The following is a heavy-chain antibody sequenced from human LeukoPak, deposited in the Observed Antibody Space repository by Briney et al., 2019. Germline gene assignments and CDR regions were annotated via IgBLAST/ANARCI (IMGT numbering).Heavy chain of an antibody. CDR2: IYYSGST. J-gene: IGHJ6*02. Sequence: SETLSLTCTVSGGSISSYYWSWIRQPPGKGLEWIGYIYYSGSTNYNPSLKSGVTISVDTSKNQFSLKLSSVTAADTAVYYCARDGRANYYYYGMDVWGQGTTVTVSS. CDR3: ARDGRANYYYYGMDV. CDR1: GGSISSYY. V-gene: IGHV4-59*01.